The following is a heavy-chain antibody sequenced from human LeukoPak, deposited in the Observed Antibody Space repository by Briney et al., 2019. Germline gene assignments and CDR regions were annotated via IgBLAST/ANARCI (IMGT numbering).Heavy chain of an antibody. Sequence: ASVKVSCKASGYTFISYGITWVRQAPGQGLEWMGWISAYNGNTNYAQKLQGRVTMTTDTSTSTAYMELSSLRSDDTAIYYCARGRPESPFDPWGQGTLVTVSS. CDR3: ARGRPESPFDP. J-gene: IGHJ5*02. D-gene: IGHD1-1*01. CDR2: ISAYNGNT. CDR1: GYTFISYG. V-gene: IGHV1-18*01.